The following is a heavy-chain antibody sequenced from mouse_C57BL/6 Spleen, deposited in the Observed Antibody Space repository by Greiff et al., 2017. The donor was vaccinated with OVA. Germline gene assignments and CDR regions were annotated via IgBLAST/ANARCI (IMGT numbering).Heavy chain of an antibody. J-gene: IGHJ1*03. CDR3: ARSYYGSGYFDV. CDR2: INPNNGGT. V-gene: IGHV1-18*01. Sequence: EVKLMESGPELVKPGASVKIPCKASGYTFTDYNMDWVKQSHGKSLEWIGDINPNNGGTIYNQKFKGKATLTVDKSSSTAYMELRSLTSEDTAVYYCARSYYGSGYFDVWGTGTTVTVSS. D-gene: IGHD1-1*01. CDR1: GYTFTDYN.